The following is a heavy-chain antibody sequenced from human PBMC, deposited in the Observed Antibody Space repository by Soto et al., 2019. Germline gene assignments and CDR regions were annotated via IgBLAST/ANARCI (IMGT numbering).Heavy chain of an antibody. D-gene: IGHD2-8*02. CDR1: GGSFSGYY. J-gene: IGHJ4*02. V-gene: IGHV4-34*01. Sequence: QVQLQQWGAGLLKPSETLSLTCAVYGGSFSGYYWSWIRQPPGKGLEWIGQIYHSGSTNYNPSLKSRVTMSVDTSKNQFSLKLSSVTAADTAVYYCARVFTDDDYWGQGTLVTVSS. CDR3: ARVFTDDDY. CDR2: IYHSGST.